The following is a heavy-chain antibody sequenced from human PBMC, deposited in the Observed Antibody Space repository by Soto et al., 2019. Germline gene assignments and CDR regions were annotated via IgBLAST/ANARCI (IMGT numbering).Heavy chain of an antibody. J-gene: IGHJ4*02. CDR1: GYTFTSYG. Sequence: ASVKVSCKASGYTFTSYGISWVRQAPGQGLEWMGGFDPEDGETIYAQKFQGRVTMTEDTSTDTAYMELSSLRSEDTAVYYCATDRYSSGWYNFEYWGQGTLVTVSS. V-gene: IGHV1-24*01. D-gene: IGHD6-19*01. CDR3: ATDRYSSGWYNFEY. CDR2: FDPEDGET.